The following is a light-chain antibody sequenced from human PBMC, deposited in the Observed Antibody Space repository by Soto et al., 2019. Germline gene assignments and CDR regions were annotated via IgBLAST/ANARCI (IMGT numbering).Light chain of an antibody. CDR1: QSVSSSN. V-gene: IGKV3-20*01. CDR3: KQDGTSPPYT. Sequence: EIVLTQSPVTLSLSQGERATLSCRASQSVSSSNLDWYQQKTGQAPRLLIYGTSSRATGIPDRFSGSVSGTNFTLTISRLEHEDFAVNYCKQDGTSPPYTLGNGNKLEIK. J-gene: IGKJ2*01. CDR2: GTS.